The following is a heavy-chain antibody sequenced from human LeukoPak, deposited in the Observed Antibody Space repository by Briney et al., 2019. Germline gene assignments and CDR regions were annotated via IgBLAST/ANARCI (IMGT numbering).Heavy chain of an antibody. CDR1: GFTLSNYW. CDR3: ARGYYYDSSGYYCDY. V-gene: IGHV3-7*01. D-gene: IGHD3-22*01. J-gene: IGHJ4*02. Sequence: GVSLRLSCAASGFTLSNYWMSWVRQAPGKGPEWVANIKQDGSEKYYVDSVKGRFTISRDNAKNSLYLEMNSLRAEDTAVYYCARGYYYDSSGYYCDYWGQGTLVTVSS. CDR2: IKQDGSEK.